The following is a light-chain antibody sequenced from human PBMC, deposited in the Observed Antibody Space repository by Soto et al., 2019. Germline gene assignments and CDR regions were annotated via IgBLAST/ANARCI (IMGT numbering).Light chain of an antibody. Sequence: IQMTQSPSTLSASVGDIVTITCRASQSISSWLAWYQQKPGKAPKLLIYDVSRLESGVPSRFSGSGSGTEFTLTIRSLQPDDFATYYCQQYNDYSYTFGQGTNLEIK. V-gene: IGKV1-5*01. CDR1: QSISSW. CDR3: QQYNDYSYT. CDR2: DVS. J-gene: IGKJ2*01.